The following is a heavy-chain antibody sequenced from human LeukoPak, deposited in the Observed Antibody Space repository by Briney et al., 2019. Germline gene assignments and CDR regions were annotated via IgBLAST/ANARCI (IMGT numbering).Heavy chain of an antibody. CDR2: FDPEDGET. V-gene: IGHV1-24*01. CDR3: ATAAGLDPIFDY. Sequence: ASVKVSCKVSGYTLTELSMHWVRQAPGKGLEWMGGFDPEDGETIYAQKFQGRVTMTEDTSTDTAYMKLSSLRSEDTAVYYCATAAGLDPIFDYWGQGTLVTVSS. J-gene: IGHJ4*02. CDR1: GYTLTELS. D-gene: IGHD6-13*01.